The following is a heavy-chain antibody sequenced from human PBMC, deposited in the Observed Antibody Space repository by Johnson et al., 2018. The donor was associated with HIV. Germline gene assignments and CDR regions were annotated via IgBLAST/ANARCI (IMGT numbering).Heavy chain of an antibody. Sequence: DVQLVESGGGLVQPGGSLRLSCAASGFSFSDHFMDWVRQAPGKGLEWVAVISYDGSKSDGETTDYAAPVRGRFTVSRDDSKNKVYLQMNSLKIEDTAVYFCTTEGDAFDIWGQGTKVTVSS. CDR1: GFSFSDHF. J-gene: IGHJ3*02. CDR2: ISYDGSKSDGETT. CDR3: TTEGDAFDI. V-gene: IGHV3-15*04.